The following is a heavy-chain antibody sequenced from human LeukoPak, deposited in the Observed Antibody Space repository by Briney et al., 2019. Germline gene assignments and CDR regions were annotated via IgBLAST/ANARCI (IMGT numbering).Heavy chain of an antibody. CDR2: IIPIFGTA. V-gene: IGHV1-69*01. J-gene: IGHJ5*02. D-gene: IGHD2-15*01. CDR3: ARAIGYCSGGSCYEGDWFDP. Sequence: GSSVKVSCKASEGTFSSYAISWVRQAPGQGLEWMGGIIPIFGTANYAQKFQGRVTITADESTSTAYMELSSLRSEDTAVYYCARAIGYCSGGSCYEGDWFDPWGQGTLVTVSS. CDR1: EGTFSSYA.